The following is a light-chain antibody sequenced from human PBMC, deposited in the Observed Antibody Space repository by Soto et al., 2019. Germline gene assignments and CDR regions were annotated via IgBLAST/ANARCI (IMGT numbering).Light chain of an antibody. CDR3: SSYVGSNSVI. CDR1: SSDVGGYNY. Sequence: QSAPTQPPSASGSPGQSVTISCTGTSSDVGGYNYVSWYQQHPGKAPKLMTYEVSKRPSGVPDRFSGSKSGNTASLTVSGLQAEDEADYYCSSYVGSNSVIFGGGTKLTVL. V-gene: IGLV2-8*01. CDR2: EVS. J-gene: IGLJ2*01.